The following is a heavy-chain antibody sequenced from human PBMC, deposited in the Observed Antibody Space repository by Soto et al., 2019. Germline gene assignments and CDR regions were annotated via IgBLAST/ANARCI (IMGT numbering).Heavy chain of an antibody. J-gene: IGHJ4*02. CDR1: GGTFSSYT. CDR3: ARVSPLYGSGLDY. CDR2: IIPILGIA. Sequence: QVQLVQSGAEVKKPGSSVKVSCKASGGTFSSYTISWVRQAPGQGLEWMGRIIPILGIANYAQKFQGRVTITADKSTSTACMELSSLRSEDTAVYYCARVSPLYGSGLDYWGQGTLVTVSS. D-gene: IGHD3-10*01. V-gene: IGHV1-69*02.